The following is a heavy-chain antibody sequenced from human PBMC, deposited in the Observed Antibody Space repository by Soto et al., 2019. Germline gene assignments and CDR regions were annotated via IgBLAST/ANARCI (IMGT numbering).Heavy chain of an antibody. CDR2: IYYSGNT. Sequence: SETLSLTCTVSGDSMSPFYWNWIRQSPGKGLEWIGYIYYSGNTNYNPSLRSRVAISVDTSKNQFYLKLSSVTAADTAVYYCARGVYDYWSGYYAGSGLDVWGQGTTVTVSS. D-gene: IGHD3-3*01. V-gene: IGHV4-59*13. J-gene: IGHJ6*02. CDR1: GDSMSPFY. CDR3: ARGVYDYWSGYYAGSGLDV.